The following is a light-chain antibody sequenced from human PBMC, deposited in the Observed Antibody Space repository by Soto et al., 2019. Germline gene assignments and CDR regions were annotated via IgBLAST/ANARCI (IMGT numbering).Light chain of an antibody. CDR1: TSNIGSNY. CDR2: RSS. V-gene: IGLV1-47*01. Sequence: QSVLTQPPSASGTPGQTVTISCSGSTSNIGSNYVYWYQHVPGTAPKLLIYRSSQRPSGVPDRFSASKSGTSASLAISGLRAEDEADYYCAGWNAGVWVFGGGTKVTVL. CDR3: AGWNAGVWV. J-gene: IGLJ3*02.